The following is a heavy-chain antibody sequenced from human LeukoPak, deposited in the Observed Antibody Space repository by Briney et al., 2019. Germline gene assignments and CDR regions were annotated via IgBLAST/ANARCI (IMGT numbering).Heavy chain of an antibody. CDR1: GGSISSYY. D-gene: IGHD6-13*01. CDR3: ARLLYSSSWTDYYYYYMDV. J-gene: IGHJ6*03. Sequence: PSETLSLTCTVSGGSISSYYWSWIRQPPGKGLEWIGYIYYSGSTNYNPSLKSRVTISVDTSKNQFSLKLSSVTAADTAVYYCARLLYSSSWTDYYYYYMDVWGKGTTVTISS. CDR2: IYYSGST. V-gene: IGHV4-59*01.